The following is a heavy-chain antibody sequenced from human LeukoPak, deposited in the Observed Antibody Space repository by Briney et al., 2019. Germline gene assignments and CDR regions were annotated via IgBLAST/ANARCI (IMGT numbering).Heavy chain of an antibody. D-gene: IGHD1-26*01. J-gene: IGHJ6*02. CDR3: PRCERKVAANTPYYYGMDV. CDR2: ISSSGSTI. CDR1: GFTFSDYY. V-gene: IGHV3-11*01. Sequence: GGSLRLSCAASGFTFSDYYMSWIRQAPGKGLEWVSYISSSGSTIYYADSVKGRFTISRDNAKNSLYLQMNSLRAEDTAVYYCPRCERKVAANTPYYYGMDVWGQGATVTVSS.